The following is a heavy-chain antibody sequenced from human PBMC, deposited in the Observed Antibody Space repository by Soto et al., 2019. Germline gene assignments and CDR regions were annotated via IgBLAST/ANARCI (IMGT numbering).Heavy chain of an antibody. CDR3: ARRAARHFDY. Sequence: PSETLSLTCAVYGGSFSGYYWSWIRQPPGKGLEWIGEINHSGSTNYNPSLKSRVTISVDTSKNQFSLKLSSVTAADTAVYYCARRAARHFDYWGQGTLVTVS. J-gene: IGHJ4*02. V-gene: IGHV4-34*01. CDR2: INHSGST. CDR1: GGSFSGYY. D-gene: IGHD6-6*01.